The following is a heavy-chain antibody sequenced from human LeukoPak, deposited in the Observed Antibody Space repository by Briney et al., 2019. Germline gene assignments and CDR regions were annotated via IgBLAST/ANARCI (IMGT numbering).Heavy chain of an antibody. CDR2: IYYSGST. J-gene: IGHJ4*02. V-gene: IGHV4-31*03. Sequence: PSETLSLTCTVSGGSISSGGYYWSWIRQHPGKGLEWIGYIYYSGSTYYNPSLKSRVTISVDTSKNQFSLKLSSVTAADTAEYYCARTEIVVVPAAAAGAFDYWGQGTLVTVSS. CDR3: ARTEIVVVPAAAAGAFDY. D-gene: IGHD2-2*01. CDR1: GGSISSGGYY.